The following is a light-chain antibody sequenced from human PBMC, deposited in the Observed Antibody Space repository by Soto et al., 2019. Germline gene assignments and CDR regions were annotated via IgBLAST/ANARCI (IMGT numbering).Light chain of an antibody. CDR1: QGLDRW. V-gene: IGKV1D-16*01. CDR3: LQHNSYPWT. CDR2: AAS. Sequence: DIQMTQSPSTVSASVGDRVTITCRASQGLDRWVAWYQQKPGKAPKSLIYAASSLQSGVPSRFSGSGSGTEFTLTISSLQPEDFATYYCLQHNSYPWTFGQGTKVDIK. J-gene: IGKJ1*01.